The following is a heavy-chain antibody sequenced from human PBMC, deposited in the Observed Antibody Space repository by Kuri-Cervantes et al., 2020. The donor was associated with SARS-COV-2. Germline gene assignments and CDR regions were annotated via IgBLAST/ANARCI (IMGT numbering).Heavy chain of an antibody. CDR2: IYYSGSI. V-gene: IGHV4-30-4*01. CDR1: GGSISSGDYY. Sequence: SETLSLTCTVSGGSISSGDYYWSWIRQPPGKGLEWIGYIYYSGSIYYNPSLKSRVTISVDTSKNQFSLKLSSVTAADTAVYYCASASGYDFPIYYWGQGTLVTVSS. D-gene: IGHD5-12*01. J-gene: IGHJ4*02. CDR3: ASASGYDFPIYY.